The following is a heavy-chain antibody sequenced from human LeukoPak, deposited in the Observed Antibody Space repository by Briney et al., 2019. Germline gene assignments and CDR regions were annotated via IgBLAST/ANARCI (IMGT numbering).Heavy chain of an antibody. CDR2: ISSSSSYI. CDR1: GFTFSSYS. Sequence: GGSLRLSCAASGFTFSSYSMNWVRQAPGKGLEWVSSISSSSSYIYYADSVKGRFTISRDNAKNSLYLQMNSLRAEDTAVYYCAREAGEVGAFDIWGQGTMVTVSS. D-gene: IGHD3-16*01. J-gene: IGHJ3*02. V-gene: IGHV3-21*01. CDR3: AREAGEVGAFDI.